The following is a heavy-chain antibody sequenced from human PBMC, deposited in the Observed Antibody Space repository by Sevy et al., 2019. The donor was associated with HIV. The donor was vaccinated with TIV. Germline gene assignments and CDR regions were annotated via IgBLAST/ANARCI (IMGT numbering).Heavy chain of an antibody. CDR3: AKSMGGFDAFDI. Sequence: GGFLRLSCAASGFTFSSYDMSWVRQAPGKGLEWVSVISGSGVSTYYADSVKGRFTISRHNSKNTLYLQLNSLRAEDTAVYYCAKSMGGFDAFDIWGQGTMVTVSS. D-gene: IGHD6-25*01. V-gene: IGHV3-23*01. CDR1: GFTFSSYD. J-gene: IGHJ3*02. CDR2: ISGSGVST.